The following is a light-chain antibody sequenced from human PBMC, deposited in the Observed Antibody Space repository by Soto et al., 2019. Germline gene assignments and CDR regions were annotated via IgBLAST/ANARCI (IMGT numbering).Light chain of an antibody. CDR3: QQSYSVPQT. CDR2: GAY. Sequence: DIQMTQSPSTLSASVGDRVTITCRASQSISIWLAWYQQKPGRAPRLLIYGAYTLQSGVPSRFSGGGSGTDFTLTISSMQPEDFAMYYCQQSYSVPQTFGQGTNVDIK. J-gene: IGKJ1*01. CDR1: QSISIW. V-gene: IGKV1-39*01.